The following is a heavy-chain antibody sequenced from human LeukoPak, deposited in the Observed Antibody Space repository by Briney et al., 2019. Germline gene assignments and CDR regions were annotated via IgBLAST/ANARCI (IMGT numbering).Heavy chain of an antibody. CDR1: GFTFSSYW. Sequence: GGSLRRSCAASGFTFSSYWMHWVRQAPGKGLVWVSRINSDGSSTSYADSVKGRFTISRDNAKNTLYQQMNSLRAEDTAVYYCARTLSGSYFDYWGQGTLVTVSS. CDR2: INSDGSST. CDR3: ARTLSGSYFDY. J-gene: IGHJ4*02. V-gene: IGHV3-74*01. D-gene: IGHD1-26*01.